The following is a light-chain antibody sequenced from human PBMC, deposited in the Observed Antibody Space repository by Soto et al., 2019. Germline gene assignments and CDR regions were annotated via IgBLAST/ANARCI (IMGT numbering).Light chain of an antibody. V-gene: IGKV3-20*01. CDR3: QQYGSSPYN. CDR1: QSVSSSY. CDR2: GAS. J-gene: IGKJ2*01. Sequence: EIVLTQSPGTLSLSPGESASLSCRASQSVSSSYFAWYQQKPGQAPSLLIYGASSRATGIPDRFSGSGSGTDFTLSITRLEPEDFAVYYCQQYGSSPYNFGQGTKLEIK.